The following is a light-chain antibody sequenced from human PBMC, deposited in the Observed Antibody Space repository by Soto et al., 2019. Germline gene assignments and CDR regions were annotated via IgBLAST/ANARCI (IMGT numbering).Light chain of an antibody. Sequence: QSVLTQPPTASGTPGQSVTISCSGSSSNIGSNSVNWYQQVPGTAPKILIYSNSQRPSGVPDRFSGSKSGTSASLAISGLQSEDEADYYCGVWDDSVNVRYLFGTGTKVTV. CDR2: SNS. V-gene: IGLV1-44*01. CDR3: GVWDDSVNVRYL. CDR1: SSNIGSNS. J-gene: IGLJ1*01.